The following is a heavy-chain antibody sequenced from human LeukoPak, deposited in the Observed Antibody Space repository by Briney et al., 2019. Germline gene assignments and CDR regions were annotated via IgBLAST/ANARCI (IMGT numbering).Heavy chain of an antibody. CDR2: INPSGGST. CDR1: GYIFTDYY. D-gene: IGHD6-6*01. Sequence: ASVKVSCKASGYIFTDYYMHWVRQAPGQGLEWMGIINPSGGSTSYAQKFQGRVTMTRDTSTSTVYMELSSLRSEDTAVYYCARGGGDYSSSPFFDYWGQGTLVTVSS. J-gene: IGHJ4*02. CDR3: ARGGGDYSSSPFFDY. V-gene: IGHV1-46*01.